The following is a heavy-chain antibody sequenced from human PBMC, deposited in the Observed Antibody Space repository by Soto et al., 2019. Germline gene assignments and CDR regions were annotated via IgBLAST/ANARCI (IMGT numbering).Heavy chain of an antibody. CDR3: AREITMIVVVTTPGAFDI. Sequence: PGGSLRLSCAASGFTFSSYSMNWVRQAPGKGLEWVSYISSSSSTIYYADSVKGRFTISRDNAKNSLYLQMNSLRDEDTAVYYCAREITMIVVVTTPGAFDIWGQGTMVTVSS. J-gene: IGHJ3*02. CDR2: ISSSSSTI. D-gene: IGHD3-22*01. CDR1: GFTFSSYS. V-gene: IGHV3-48*02.